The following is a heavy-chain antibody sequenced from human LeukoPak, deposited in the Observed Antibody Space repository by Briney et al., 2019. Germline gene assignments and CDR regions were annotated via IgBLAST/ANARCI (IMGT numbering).Heavy chain of an antibody. CDR2: IRYDGSNK. CDR1: AFTFSSYG. Sequence: PGGSLRLSCAASAFTFSSYGMYWVRQAPGKGLEWVAFIRYDGSNKYYADSVKGRFTISRDTSKNTLYLQMNSLRAQDTGVCYMAKDLGGTGTTSGDYWGQGTLVTVSS. V-gene: IGHV3-30*02. D-gene: IGHD1-1*01. J-gene: IGHJ4*02. CDR3: AKDLGGTGTTSGDY.